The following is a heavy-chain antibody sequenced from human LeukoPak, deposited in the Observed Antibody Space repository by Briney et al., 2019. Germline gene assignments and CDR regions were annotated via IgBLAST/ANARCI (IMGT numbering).Heavy chain of an antibody. V-gene: IGHV1-3*01. J-gene: IGHJ6*02. Sequence: ASVKVSCKASGYTFTSYAMHWVRQAPGQRLEWMGWINAGNGNTKYSQKFQGRVTITRDTSASTAYMELSSLRSEDTAVYYCARGGAVAGNTYYYHGMDLWGQGTTVTVSS. CDR1: GYTFTSYA. D-gene: IGHD6-19*01. CDR3: ARGGAVAGNTYYYHGMDL. CDR2: INAGNGNT.